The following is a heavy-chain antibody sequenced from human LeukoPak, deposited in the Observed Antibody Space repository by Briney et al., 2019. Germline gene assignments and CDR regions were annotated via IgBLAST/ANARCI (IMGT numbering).Heavy chain of an antibody. J-gene: IGHJ6*03. CDR3: ARDEEWDFWSGYYYYYYMDV. CDR2: IKQDGSEK. CDR1: GFTFSSYW. V-gene: IGHV3-7*01. Sequence: GGSLRLSCAASGFTFSSYWISWVRQAPGKGLEWVSNIKQDGSEKYYVDSVKGRFTISRDNAKNSLYVQMNSLRAKDTAVYYCARDEEWDFWSGYYYYYYMDVWGKGTTVTVSS. D-gene: IGHD3-3*01.